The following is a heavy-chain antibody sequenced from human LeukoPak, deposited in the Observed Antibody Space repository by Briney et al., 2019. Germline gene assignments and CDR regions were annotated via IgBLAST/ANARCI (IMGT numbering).Heavy chain of an antibody. CDR3: ARDCGGDCYHTLYAFDI. D-gene: IGHD2-21*02. J-gene: IGHJ3*02. CDR1: GFDFDDYA. V-gene: IGHV3-9*01. CDR2: ISWRNDAL. Sequence: GGSLRLSCAAVGFDFDDYAMHWVRQLPGKGLEWVSGISWRNDALGYADFVKGRFTISRDNAKNSLYLQMNSLRAEDTAVYYCARDCGGDCYHTLYAFDIWGQGTMVTVSS.